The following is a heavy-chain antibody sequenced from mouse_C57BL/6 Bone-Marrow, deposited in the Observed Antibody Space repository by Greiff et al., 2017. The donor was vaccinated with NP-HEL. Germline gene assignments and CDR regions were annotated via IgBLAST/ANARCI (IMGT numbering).Heavy chain of an antibody. CDR3: ASGGFLFAY. CDR2: IHPNSCST. CDR1: GYTFTSYW. Sequence: QVQLQQPGAELVKPGASVKLSCKASGYTFTSYWMHWVKQRPGQGLEWIGMIHPNSCSTHYNEKFKNKATLTVDKSSSTAYMQLSSLTSEDSAVYYCASGGFLFAYWGQGTLVTVSA. J-gene: IGHJ3*01. V-gene: IGHV1-64*01.